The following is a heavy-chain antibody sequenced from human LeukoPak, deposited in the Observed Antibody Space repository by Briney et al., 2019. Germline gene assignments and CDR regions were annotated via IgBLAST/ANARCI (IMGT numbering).Heavy chain of an antibody. Sequence: PGGSLRLSCVASGFNFNTYWMHWVRQVPGKGLMSVSRINPDGTYTNYAGSVKGRFTISRDNAKNTLYLQMNSLRVEDAAVYYCVRDRDWTIDLWGQGTLVTVSS. D-gene: IGHD2-21*02. V-gene: IGHV3-74*01. CDR2: INPDGTYT. J-gene: IGHJ5*02. CDR1: GFNFNTYW. CDR3: VRDRDWTIDL.